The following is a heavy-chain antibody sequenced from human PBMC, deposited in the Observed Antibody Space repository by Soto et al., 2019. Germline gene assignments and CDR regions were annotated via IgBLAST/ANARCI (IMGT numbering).Heavy chain of an antibody. CDR2: IYWNDDR. D-gene: IGHD3-22*01. CDR1: GFSLTTNDMG. Sequence: QITLKESGPTLVKPTQTLTLTCTFSGFSLTTNDMGVGWIRQPPGKALEWLALIYWNDDRRYSPSLKTRLTITNDTSKNQVVLTMSNMDPVDTATYYCAHDQYDGSGYYPHDAFDIWGQGTTVTVSS. J-gene: IGHJ3*02. CDR3: AHDQYDGSGYYPHDAFDI. V-gene: IGHV2-5*01.